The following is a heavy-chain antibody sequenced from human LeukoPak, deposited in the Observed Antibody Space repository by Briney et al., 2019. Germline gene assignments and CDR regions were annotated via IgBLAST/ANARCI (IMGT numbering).Heavy chain of an antibody. D-gene: IGHD6-13*01. V-gene: IGHV3-48*03. CDR2: ISSSGSTI. J-gene: IGHJ3*02. CDR1: GFTFSSYE. Sequence: GGSLRLSCAASGFTFSSYEMNWVRQAPGKGLEWVSYISSSGSTIYYADSVKGRFTISRDNAKNSPYLQMNSLRAEDTAVYYCARVRAAAGDAFDIWGQGTMVTVSS. CDR3: ARVRAAAGDAFDI.